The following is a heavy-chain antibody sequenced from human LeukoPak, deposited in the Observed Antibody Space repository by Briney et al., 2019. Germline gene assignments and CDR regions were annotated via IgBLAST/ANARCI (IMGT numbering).Heavy chain of an antibody. J-gene: IGHJ5*02. Sequence: SETLSLTCTVSGGSISSSSYYWGWIRQPPGKGLEWIGSIYYSGSTYCNPSLKSRVTISVDTSKNQFSLKLSSVTAADTAVYYCVRRPAPPATNWFDPWGQGTLVTVSS. CDR3: VRRPAPPATNWFDP. D-gene: IGHD6-25*01. V-gene: IGHV4-39*01. CDR1: GGSISSSSYY. CDR2: IYYSGST.